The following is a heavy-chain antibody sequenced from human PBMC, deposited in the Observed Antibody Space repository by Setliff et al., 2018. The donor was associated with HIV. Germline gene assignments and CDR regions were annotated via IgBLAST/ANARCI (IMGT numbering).Heavy chain of an antibody. Sequence: ASVKVSCKTSVYTFTGYFIHWVRQAPRQGLEWMGWINPDSGDTNYAQKFQGRLTMTRDTSINTAYMELSLLRSDDTAVYYGATLDQDFHSSAFDTFDIWGQGTMVTVSS. CDR3: ATLDQDFHSSAFDTFDI. D-gene: IGHD3-22*01. V-gene: IGHV1-2*02. J-gene: IGHJ3*02. CDR1: VYTFTGYF. CDR2: INPDSGDT.